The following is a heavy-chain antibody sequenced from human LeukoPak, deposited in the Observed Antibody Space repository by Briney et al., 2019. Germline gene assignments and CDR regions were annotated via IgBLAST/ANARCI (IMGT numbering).Heavy chain of an antibody. Sequence: GGSLRLSCTASGFSFSSYGMHWVRQAPGKGLEWVAFIRYDGSNKYYADSVKGRFTISRDNSKNALYLQMNSLRAEDTAVYYCAKVGGSGSYFYYYYYYMDVWGKGTTVTISS. V-gene: IGHV3-30*02. CDR3: AKVGGSGSYFYYYYYYMDV. CDR2: IRYDGSNK. CDR1: GFSFSSYG. J-gene: IGHJ6*03. D-gene: IGHD3-10*01.